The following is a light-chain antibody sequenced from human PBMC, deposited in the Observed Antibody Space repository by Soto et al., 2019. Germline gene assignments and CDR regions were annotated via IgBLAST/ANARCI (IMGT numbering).Light chain of an antibody. CDR2: KIS. J-gene: IGKJ2*01. Sequence: DLVLTQTPLSSPVTLGQPASISCRSSQSLVHSDGNTYFNWLQQRPGQPPRLLIYKISKRFPGVPARFSGSAAGTDFTVKISRVGADDVGVYYCMQATHSYTFGQGTKLEIK. CDR1: QSLVHSDGNTY. CDR3: MQATHSYT. V-gene: IGKV2-24*01.